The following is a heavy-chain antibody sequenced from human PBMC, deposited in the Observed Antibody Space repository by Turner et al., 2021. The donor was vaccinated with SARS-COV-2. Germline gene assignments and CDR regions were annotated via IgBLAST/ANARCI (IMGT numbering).Heavy chain of an antibody. CDR3: AKGMGSYCSGGSCYPSTFDY. V-gene: IGHV3-30*18. J-gene: IGHJ4*02. D-gene: IGHD2-15*01. CDR1: GFTFRSYG. Sequence: AQLLESGGGLVQPGGSLRLSCAASGFTFRSYGMLWVRQAPGKGLEWVAVISYDGSNKYYADSLKGRFTISRDNSKNTLYLQMNSLRAEDTAVYYCAKGMGSYCSGGSCYPSTFDYWGQGTLVTVSS. CDR2: ISYDGSNK.